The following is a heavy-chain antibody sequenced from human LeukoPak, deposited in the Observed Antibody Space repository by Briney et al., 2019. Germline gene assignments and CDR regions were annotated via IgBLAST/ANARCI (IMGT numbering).Heavy chain of an antibody. CDR2: IYNSGST. V-gene: IGHV4-59*01. CDR1: GGSISSYY. CDR3: ARGGCSSTSCPPPGFDY. Sequence: PSETLSLTCTVSGGSISSYYWNWIRQPPGKGLEWIGYIYNSGSTNYNPSLKSRVTISVDTSKNQFSLKVNSVTAADTAVYYCARGGCSSTSCPPPGFDYWGQGSLVTVSS. D-gene: IGHD2-2*01. J-gene: IGHJ4*02.